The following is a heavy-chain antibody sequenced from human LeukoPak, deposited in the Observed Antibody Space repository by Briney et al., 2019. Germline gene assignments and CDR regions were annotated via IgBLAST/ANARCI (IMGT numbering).Heavy chain of an antibody. CDR3: AGDGPPCSSTSCYRRRWFDP. V-gene: IGHV4-59*01. CDR1: GGSISSYY. CDR2: IYYSGST. J-gene: IGHJ5*02. Sequence: SSETLSLTCTVSGGSISSYYWSWIRQPPGKGLEWIGYIYYSGSTNYNPSLKSRVTISVDTSKNQFSLKLSSVTAADTAVYYCAGDGPPCSSTSCYRRRWFDPWGQGTLVTVSS. D-gene: IGHD2-2*01.